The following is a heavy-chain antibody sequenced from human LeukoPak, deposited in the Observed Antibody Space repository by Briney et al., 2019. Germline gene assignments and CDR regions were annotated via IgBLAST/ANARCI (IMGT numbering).Heavy chain of an antibody. CDR3: ARNHVYDSSGYYYEYFQH. J-gene: IGHJ1*01. V-gene: IGHV1-69*04. Sequence: SVKVPCKASGGTFSSYAISWVRQAPGQGLEWMGRIIPILGIANYAQKFQGRVTITADKSTSTAYMELSSLRSEDTAVYYCARNHVYDSSGYYYEYFQHWGQGTLVTVSS. CDR1: GGTFSSYA. D-gene: IGHD3-22*01. CDR2: IIPILGIA.